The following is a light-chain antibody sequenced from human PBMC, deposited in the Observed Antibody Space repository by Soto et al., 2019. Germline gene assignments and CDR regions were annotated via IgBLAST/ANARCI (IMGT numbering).Light chain of an antibody. CDR1: SSDVGSYDF. V-gene: IGLV2-14*01. Sequence: QSVLTQPTSVSGSNGKSISMSCTGTSSDVGSYDFVSWYQQHPGKAPKLLIYEVSNRPSGVSARFSGSKADNTASLTISGFQAADEADYFCSSYSSSTVRYVFGSGTKLTVL. J-gene: IGLJ1*01. CDR2: EVS. CDR3: SSYSSSTVRYV.